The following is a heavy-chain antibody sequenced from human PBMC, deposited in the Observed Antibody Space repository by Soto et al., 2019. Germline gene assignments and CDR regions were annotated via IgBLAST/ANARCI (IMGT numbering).Heavy chain of an antibody. D-gene: IGHD3-22*01. CDR3: ARGLDDSSGYNFDY. J-gene: IGHJ4*02. CDR2: INHSGST. CDR1: GGSFSGYY. V-gene: IGHV4-34*01. Sequence: SETLSLTCAVYGGSFSGYYWSWIRQPPGKGLEWIGEINHSGSTNYNPSLKSRVTISVDTSKNQFSLKLSSVTAADTAVYYCARGLDDSSGYNFDYWGQGTLVTVSS.